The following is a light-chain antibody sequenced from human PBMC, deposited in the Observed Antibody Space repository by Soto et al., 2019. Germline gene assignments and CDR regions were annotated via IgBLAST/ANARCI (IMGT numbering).Light chain of an antibody. CDR2: AAS. V-gene: IGKV1-27*01. Sequence: DIQMTQSPSSLSASLGDRVTITCRASQGIGVYLAWFQQKPGNVPKLPIYAASTLQSGVPSRFSGSGSGTDITLTISNLQPEDLATYYCQKYNSAPLTFGGGTKVDIK. CDR1: QGIGVY. J-gene: IGKJ4*01. CDR3: QKYNSAPLT.